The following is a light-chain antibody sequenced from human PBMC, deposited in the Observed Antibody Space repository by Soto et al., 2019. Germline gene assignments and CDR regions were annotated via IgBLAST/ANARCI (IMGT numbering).Light chain of an antibody. CDR3: QVWDSNSDHYV. Sequence: SYELTQPPSVSVAPGQTAKITCGENLIGGESVQWYQQKTGQAPVLVVYDVADRPSGIPERFSGSNSGNTATLTISRVEAGDEADYYCQVWDSNSDHYVFGTGTKLTGL. V-gene: IGLV3-21*02. CDR1: LIGGES. CDR2: DVA. J-gene: IGLJ1*01.